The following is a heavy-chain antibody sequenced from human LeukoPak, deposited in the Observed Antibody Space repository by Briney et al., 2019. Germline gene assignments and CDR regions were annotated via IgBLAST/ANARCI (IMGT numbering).Heavy chain of an antibody. CDR3: ARDGDTVLTRGYYYYMDV. CDR1: GFTLSSYT. V-gene: IGHV3-21*01. D-gene: IGHD4-23*01. CDR2: ISTSSSYI. Sequence: WSLRLSCAASGFTLSSYTMNWVRQAPGKGLEWVSSISTSSSYIYYADSVKGRFTISRDNAKNSLYLQMNSLRAEDTALYYCARDGDTVLTRGYYYYMDVWGKGTTVTVSS. J-gene: IGHJ6*03.